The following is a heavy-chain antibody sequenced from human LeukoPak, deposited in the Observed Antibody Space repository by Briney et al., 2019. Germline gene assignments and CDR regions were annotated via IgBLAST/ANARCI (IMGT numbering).Heavy chain of an antibody. CDR1: GGSISSSSYY. J-gene: IGHJ4*02. Sequence: SETLSLTCTVSGGSISSSSYYWGWIRQPPGKGLERIGSIYSSGSTYYNPPLKSRVTISVDTSKNQFSLRLSSVTAADTAVYYCARLHSTHSSNSWGQGTLVTVSS. CDR3: ARLHSTHSSNS. V-gene: IGHV4-39*01. D-gene: IGHD6-13*01. CDR2: IYSSGST.